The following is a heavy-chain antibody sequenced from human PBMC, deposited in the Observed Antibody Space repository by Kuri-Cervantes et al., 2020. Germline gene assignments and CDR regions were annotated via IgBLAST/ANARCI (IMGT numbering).Heavy chain of an antibody. Sequence: GGSLRLSCAASGFTVSSNYMSWVRQAPGKGLEWVSVIYSGGSTYYADSVKGRFTISRDNSKNSLYLQMSSLRAEDTAVYYCARVGDNWNFFSVYFDYWGQGTLVTVSS. CDR3: ARVGDNWNFFSVYFDY. CDR2: IYSGGST. CDR1: GFTVSSNY. D-gene: IGHD1-7*01. J-gene: IGHJ4*02. V-gene: IGHV3-53*01.